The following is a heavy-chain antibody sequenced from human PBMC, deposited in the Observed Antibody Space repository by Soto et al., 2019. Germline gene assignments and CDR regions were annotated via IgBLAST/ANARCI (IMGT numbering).Heavy chain of an antibody. J-gene: IGHJ6*02. Sequence: PGGALRLSCAASGFTFSSYWMHWVRQAPGKGLVWVSRINSDGSSTSYADSVEGRFTISRDNAKNTLYLQMNSLRAEDTAVYYCASALTYYYGSGSYIPNYYYYGMDVWGQGTTVTVSS. CDR3: ASALTYYYGSGSYIPNYYYYGMDV. CDR1: GFTFSSYW. V-gene: IGHV3-74*01. CDR2: INSDGSST. D-gene: IGHD3-10*01.